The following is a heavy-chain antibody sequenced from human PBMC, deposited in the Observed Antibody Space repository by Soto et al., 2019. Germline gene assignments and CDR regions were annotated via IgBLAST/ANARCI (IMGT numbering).Heavy chain of an antibody. D-gene: IGHD3-3*01. CDR2: ISSRSSYT. V-gene: IGHV3-11*06. CDR1: VFSFSDHY. CDR3: ARAPYYDVWSGYYPFDS. Sequence: SLRLSCSASVFSFSDHYMSWVRQAPGKGLEWVSYISSRSSYTDYADSVKGRFTISRDNAKNSLYLQMNSLRPEDTAVYYCARAPYYDVWSGYYPFDSWGQGTLVTVSS. J-gene: IGHJ4*02.